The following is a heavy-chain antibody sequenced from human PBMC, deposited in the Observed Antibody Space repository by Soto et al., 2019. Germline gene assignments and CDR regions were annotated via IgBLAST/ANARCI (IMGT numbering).Heavy chain of an antibody. CDR1: GYSFTSYW. CDR3: ARLAYSSGWYRGFDP. CDR2: IDPSDSYT. V-gene: IGHV5-10-1*01. D-gene: IGHD6-19*01. J-gene: IGHJ5*02. Sequence: LGESLKISCKGSGYSFTSYWISWVRQMPGKGLEWMGRIDPSDSYTNYSPSFQGHVTISADKSISTAYLQWSSLKASDTAMYYCARLAYSSGWYRGFDPWGQGTLVTVSS.